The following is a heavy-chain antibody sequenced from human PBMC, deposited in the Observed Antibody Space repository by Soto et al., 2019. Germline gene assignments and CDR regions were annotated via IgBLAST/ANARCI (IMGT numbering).Heavy chain of an antibody. CDR3: ARVKVPAAITNYYYGMDV. V-gene: IGHV3-53*01. Sequence: EVQLVESGGGLIQPGGSLRLSCAASGFTVSSNYLSWVRQAPGKGLEWVSVIHSDDNTYYADSVKGRFTISRDNSKNTLYLQLNSLRAEDTAVYYCARVKVPAAITNYYYGMDVWGQGTTVTVS. CDR2: IHSDDNT. D-gene: IGHD2-2*01. J-gene: IGHJ6*02. CDR1: GFTVSSNY.